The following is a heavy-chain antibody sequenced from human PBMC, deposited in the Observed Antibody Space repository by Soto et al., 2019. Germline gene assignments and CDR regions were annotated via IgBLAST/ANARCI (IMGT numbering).Heavy chain of an antibody. V-gene: IGHV4-39*01. CDR3: ARYRGGIAVAVGWYFDY. J-gene: IGHJ4*02. CDR1: GGSISSSSYY. D-gene: IGHD6-19*01. CDR2: IYYSGST. Sequence: SETLSLTCTVSGGSISSSSYYWGWIRQPPGKGLEWIGSIYYSGSTYYNPSLKSRVTISVDTSKNQFSLKLSSVTAADTAVYYCARYRGGIAVAVGWYFDYWGQGTLVTVSS.